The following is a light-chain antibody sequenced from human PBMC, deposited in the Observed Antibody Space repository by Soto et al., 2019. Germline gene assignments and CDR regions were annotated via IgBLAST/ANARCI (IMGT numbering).Light chain of an antibody. CDR3: QQYGKSPGFFT. V-gene: IGKV3-20*01. J-gene: IGKJ3*01. Sequence: EIVLTQSPGTLSLSPGERATLSCRASQSVSSTYLAWYQQKPGQAPRLLIYDASSRATGIPDKFIGSGSGSDFSLTISRLEPEDSAAYYCQQYGKSPGFFTFGPGTKVDIK. CDR1: QSVSSTY. CDR2: DAS.